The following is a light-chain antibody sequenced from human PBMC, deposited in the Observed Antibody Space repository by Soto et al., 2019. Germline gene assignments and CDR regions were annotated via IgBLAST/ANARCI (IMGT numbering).Light chain of an antibody. V-gene: IGKV3-11*01. J-gene: IGKJ2*01. CDR3: QQRSNWLPYT. Sequence: EIVLTQSPATMSFSPGEKATLSCRASQSVSSYLAWYQQQPGQAPRLLIYDASNRATGIPARFSGSGYGTDFTLTISSLEDEDFAVYYCQQRSNWLPYTFGQGTKLEIK. CDR1: QSVSSY. CDR2: DAS.